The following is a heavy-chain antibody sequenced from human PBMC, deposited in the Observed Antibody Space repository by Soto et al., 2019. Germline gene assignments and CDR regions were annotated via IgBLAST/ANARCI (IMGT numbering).Heavy chain of an antibody. CDR1: GGSFSGYY. V-gene: IGHV4-34*01. D-gene: IGHD2-2*01. CDR3: ARGGCSSTSCYAADY. J-gene: IGHJ4*02. CDR2: SNHSGST. Sequence: QVQLQQWGAGLLKPSETLSLTCAVYGGSFSGYYWSWIRQPPGKGLEWIGESNHSGSTNYNPSLKSRVTISVDTSKNQFSLKLSSVTAADTAVYYCARGGCSSTSCYAADYWGQGTLVTVSS.